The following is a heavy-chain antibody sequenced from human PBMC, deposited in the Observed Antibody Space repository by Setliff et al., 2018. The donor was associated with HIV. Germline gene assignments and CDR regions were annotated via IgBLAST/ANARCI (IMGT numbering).Heavy chain of an antibody. V-gene: IGHV1-18*01. J-gene: IGHJ6*03. D-gene: IGHD4-17*01. CDR2: ITGYNGNT. CDR1: GYIFTNYG. Sequence: GASVKVSCKASGYIFTNYGISWVRQAPGQGLEWMGWITGYNGNTNYAEKFQGRVTMTIDTSTSTAYMELSRLRSDDTAVYYCARVTTTVTAYYYYYMDVWGKGTTVTVSS. CDR3: ARVTTTVTAYYYYYMDV.